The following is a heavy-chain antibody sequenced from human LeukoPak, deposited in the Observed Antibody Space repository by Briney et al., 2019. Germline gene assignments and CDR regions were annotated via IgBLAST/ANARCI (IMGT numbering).Heavy chain of an antibody. CDR2: INSDGDST. Sequence: GGSLRLSCAASGFTFSTYWMHWVRHAPGKGLVWVSRINSDGDSTNYADSVKGRFTISRDNSKNTLYLQMNSLRVEDTAVYYCAKGYHSSPISFLTEYWGQGTLVTVSS. J-gene: IGHJ4*02. CDR3: AKGYHSSPISFLTEY. CDR1: GFTFSTYW. D-gene: IGHD3-9*01. V-gene: IGHV3-74*01.